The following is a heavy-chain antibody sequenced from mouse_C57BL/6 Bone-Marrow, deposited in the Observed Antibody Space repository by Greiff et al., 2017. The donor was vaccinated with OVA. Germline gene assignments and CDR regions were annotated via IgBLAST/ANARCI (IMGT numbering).Heavy chain of an antibody. CDR2: IDPSDSYT. CDR1: GYTFTSYW. Sequence: QVQLQQPGAELVMPGASVKLSCKASGYTFTSYWMHWVKQRPGQGLEWIGEIDPSDSYTNYIQKFKGKSTLTVDKSSSTAYMQLSSLTSEDSAVYYCARDYDYDERFAYWGQGTLVTVSA. D-gene: IGHD2-4*01. V-gene: IGHV1-69*01. CDR3: ARDYDYDERFAY. J-gene: IGHJ3*01.